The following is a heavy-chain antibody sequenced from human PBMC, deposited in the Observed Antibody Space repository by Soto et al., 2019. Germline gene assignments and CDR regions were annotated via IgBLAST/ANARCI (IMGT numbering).Heavy chain of an antibody. D-gene: IGHD6-13*01. CDR1: GFTVSSNY. CDR3: ASSDSSSFKGQSAFDI. CDR2: IYSGGST. Sequence: EVQLVETGGGLIQPGGSLRLSCAASGFTVSSNYMSWVRQAPGKGLEWVSVIYSGGSTYYADSVKGRFNISRDNSKNTLYLQMNSLRAEDTAVYYCASSDSSSFKGQSAFDIWGQGTMVTVSS. V-gene: IGHV3-53*02. J-gene: IGHJ3*02.